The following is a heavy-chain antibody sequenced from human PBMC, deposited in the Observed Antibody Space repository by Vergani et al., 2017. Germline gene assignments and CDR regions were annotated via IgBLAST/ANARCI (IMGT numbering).Heavy chain of an antibody. Sequence: HVWLEESGPGLVKPSETLSLSCSVSGYSIGSGFYWAWIRQSPGEGLQWLTSIHNRGKTYHNPSLKSRVSVSLDTSKKRFSLNLTSVTATDTAVYYCARSQGDYWYFDLWGPGSLVTVSS. CDR3: ARSQGDYWYFDL. D-gene: IGHD2-21*01. CDR1: GYSIGSGFY. J-gene: IGHJ2*01. CDR2: IHNRGKT. V-gene: IGHV4-38-2*01.